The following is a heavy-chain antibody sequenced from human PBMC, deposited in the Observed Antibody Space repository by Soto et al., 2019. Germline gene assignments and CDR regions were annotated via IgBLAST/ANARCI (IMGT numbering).Heavy chain of an antibody. J-gene: IGHJ4*02. Sequence: QVQLVQSGAEVKKPGASVKVSCKASGYTFTSYGISWVRQAPGQGLEWMGWISAYNGNTNYAQKLQGRVTMTKDTYTSTDYMELRSLRSDDTAVYYCARDGRRYCSGGSCYYIDYWCQGTLVNVYS. CDR3: ARDGRRYCSGGSCYYIDY. CDR1: GYTFTSYG. D-gene: IGHD2-15*01. CDR2: ISAYNGNT. V-gene: IGHV1-18*04.